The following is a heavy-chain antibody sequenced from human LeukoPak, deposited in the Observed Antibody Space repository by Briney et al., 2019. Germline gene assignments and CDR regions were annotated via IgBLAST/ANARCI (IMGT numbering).Heavy chain of an antibody. D-gene: IGHD4-11*01. CDR1: RFTFSSYW. V-gene: IGHV3-7*01. Sequence: PGGSLRLSCAASRFTFSSYWMSWVRQAPGKGLEWVANIKQDGSEKDYVDSVKGRFTISRDNAKNSLYLQVNNLRAEDTAVYYCAREFYSNYNYYFDYWGQGTLVTVSS. CDR2: IKQDGSEK. CDR3: AREFYSNYNYYFDY. J-gene: IGHJ4*02.